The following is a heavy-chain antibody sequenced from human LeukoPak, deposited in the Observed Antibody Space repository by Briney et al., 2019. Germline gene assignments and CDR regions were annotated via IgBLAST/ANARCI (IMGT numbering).Heavy chain of an antibody. CDR1: GFTFSSYG. V-gene: IGHV3-30*18. CDR3: AKDLLRLSFDY. D-gene: IGHD2/OR15-2a*01. J-gene: IGHJ4*02. CDR2: ISYDGSNK. Sequence: GRSLRLSCAASGFTFSSYGMHWVRQAPGKGLEWVAVISYDGSNKYYADSVKGRSTISRDNSKNTLYLQMNSLRAEDTAVYYCAKDLLRLSFDYWGQGTLVTVSS.